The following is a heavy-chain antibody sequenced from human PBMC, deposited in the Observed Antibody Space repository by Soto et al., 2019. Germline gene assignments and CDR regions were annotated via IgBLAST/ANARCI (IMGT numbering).Heavy chain of an antibody. Sequence: ASVKVSCKASGGSFSSYAISWVRQAPGQGLEWMGGIIPIFGTPSYAQKFQGRVTITADESTSTAYMELSSLRSEDTAVYYCAREYRSSSGRFDNWGQGTLVTVSS. CDR3: AREYRSSSGRFDN. V-gene: IGHV1-69*13. J-gene: IGHJ4*02. CDR1: GGSFSSYA. CDR2: IIPIFGTP. D-gene: IGHD6-6*01.